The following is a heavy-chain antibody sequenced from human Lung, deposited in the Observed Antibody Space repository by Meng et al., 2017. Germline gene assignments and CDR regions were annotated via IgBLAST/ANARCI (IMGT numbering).Heavy chain of an antibody. V-gene: IGHV4-39*07. CDR2: IYYSGAT. CDR3: ARDREWKKVFDF. D-gene: IGHD3-3*01. J-gene: IGHJ4*02. Sequence: QFHLQLPGTGLVKTPRRLSPTRRVSGPSIRASSYCWGWIRQAPGKGLEWIGSIYYSGATSQNPALRSRGTITIETSNNQSSLTLTSVIAADTAVYFCARDREWKKVFDFWGRGTLVTVFS. CDR1: GPSIRASSYC.